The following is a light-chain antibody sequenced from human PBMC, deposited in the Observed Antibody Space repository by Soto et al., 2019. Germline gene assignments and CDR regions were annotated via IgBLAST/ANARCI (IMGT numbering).Light chain of an antibody. J-gene: IGKJ1*01. CDR1: QSISNN. Sequence: EIVLTQSPAPLSVSPGERATLSCRSSQSISNNLAWYQQKPGQAPSLLIYGASSRATGIPARFSGSGSGTDFTLTISSLQSEDFAVYYCQQYDKWPPWTFGQGTKVEVK. CDR3: QQYDKWPPWT. V-gene: IGKV3-15*01. CDR2: GAS.